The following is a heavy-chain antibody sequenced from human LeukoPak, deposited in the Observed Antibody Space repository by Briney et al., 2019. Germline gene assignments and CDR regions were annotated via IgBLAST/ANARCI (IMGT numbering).Heavy chain of an antibody. CDR2: INWNGGST. CDR1: GFTFDDYG. Sequence: GGSLRLSCAASGFTFDDYGMSWVRQAPGKGLEWVSGINWNGGSTGYADSVKGRFTISRDNAKNSLYLPMNSLRAEDTALYYCARGHRDSNILSENYYYYMDVWGKGTTVTVSS. D-gene: IGHD4-11*01. CDR3: ARGHRDSNILSENYYYYMDV. J-gene: IGHJ6*03. V-gene: IGHV3-20*04.